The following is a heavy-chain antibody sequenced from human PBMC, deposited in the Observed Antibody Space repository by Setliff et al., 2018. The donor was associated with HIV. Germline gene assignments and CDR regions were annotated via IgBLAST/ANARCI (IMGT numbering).Heavy chain of an antibody. V-gene: IGHV1-2*04. D-gene: IGHD2-8*01. CDR1: GYTFTAYN. J-gene: IGHJ3*02. Sequence: ASVKVSCKASGYTFTAYNIQWVRQAPGQGLEWVGWINPNTGDTSYAENLQGWVTLTRDTSISTAYMELSRLRSDDTAVYYCATKVYCTNGVCLDAFDIWGQGTMVTVSS. CDR2: INPNTGDT. CDR3: ATKVYCTNGVCLDAFDI.